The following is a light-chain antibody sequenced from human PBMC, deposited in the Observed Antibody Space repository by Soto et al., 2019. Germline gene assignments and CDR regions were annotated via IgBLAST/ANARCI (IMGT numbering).Light chain of an antibody. CDR3: QQSYSTPIT. CDR2: AAS. CDR1: QSISSY. V-gene: IGKV1-39*01. J-gene: IGKJ5*01. Sequence: DIQTTQSRTSLPASVGDRVTITCRASQSISSYLNWYQQKPGKAPKLLIYAASSLQSGVPSRFSGSGSGTDFTLTISSLQPEDFATYYCQQSYSTPITFGQGTRLEIK.